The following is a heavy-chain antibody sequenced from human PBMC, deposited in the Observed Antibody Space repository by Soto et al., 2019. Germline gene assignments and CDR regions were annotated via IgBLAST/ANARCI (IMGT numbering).Heavy chain of an antibody. V-gene: IGHV3-53*01. CDR1: GFTFSSNY. CDR2: IYSGGST. D-gene: IGHD3-22*01. CDR3: ARASPSGYDSSGYYDHYFDY. J-gene: IGHJ4*02. Sequence: GGSLRLSCAASGFTFSSNYMSWVRQAPGKGLEWVSVIYSGGSTYYADSVKGRFTISRDNSKNTLYLQMNSLRAEDTAVYYCARASPSGYDSSGYYDHYFDYWGQGTLVTVSS.